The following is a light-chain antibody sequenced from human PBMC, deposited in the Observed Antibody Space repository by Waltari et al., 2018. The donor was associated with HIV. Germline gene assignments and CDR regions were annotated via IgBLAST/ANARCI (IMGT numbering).Light chain of an antibody. CDR1: SRDVGGYNY. CDR2: DVS. J-gene: IGLJ2*01. Sequence: QSALTQPASVSGSPGQSITISCTGTSRDVGGYNYVSWYHKPPGTAPKLVICDVSRRPSGVSNRFSGSKSGNTASLTISGLQADDEADYYCSSYTSSSTLVFGGGTNLTVL. V-gene: IGLV2-14*01. CDR3: SSYTSSSTLV.